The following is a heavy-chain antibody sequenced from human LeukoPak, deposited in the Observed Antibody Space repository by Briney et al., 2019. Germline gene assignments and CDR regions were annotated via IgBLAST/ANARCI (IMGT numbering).Heavy chain of an antibody. CDR2: ISAYNGNT. V-gene: IGHV1-18*01. CDR3: ARVGMTTVTGDAFDI. D-gene: IGHD4-17*01. CDR1: GYTFTSYG. J-gene: IGHJ3*02. Sequence: ASVKVSCKASGYTFTSYGIRWVRQAPGQGLEWMGWISAYNGNTNYAQKLQGRVTMTTDTSTSTAYMELRSLRSDDTAVYYCARVGMTTVTGDAFDIWGQGTMVTVSS.